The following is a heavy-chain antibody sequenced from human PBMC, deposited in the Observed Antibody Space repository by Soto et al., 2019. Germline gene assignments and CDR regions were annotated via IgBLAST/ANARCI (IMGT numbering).Heavy chain of an antibody. Sequence: QVQLVESGGGVVQPGRSLRLSCAASGFTFSSYAMHWVRQAPGKGLEWVAVISYDGRNKYYADSVKGRFTISRDNSKNTLYLPMNSLRAEVTAVYYCARAPLWGTAMVLWYFDLWGPGTLVTVSS. J-gene: IGHJ2*01. CDR2: ISYDGRNK. CDR1: GFTFSSYA. V-gene: IGHV3-30*04. D-gene: IGHD5-18*01. CDR3: ARAPLWGTAMVLWYFDL.